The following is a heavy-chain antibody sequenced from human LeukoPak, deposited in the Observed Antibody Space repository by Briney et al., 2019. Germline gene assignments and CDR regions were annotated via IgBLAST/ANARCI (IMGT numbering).Heavy chain of an antibody. CDR2: ISPYKGNT. Sequence: GASVKVSCKASGYTFTNYGITWVRQAPGQGLEWMGWISPYKGNTNYAQKVQGRVTMTTDTSTSTVYMELRSLRSDDTAVYYCARVSLAYYYDREDDAFDIWGQGTMVTVSS. J-gene: IGHJ3*02. V-gene: IGHV1-18*01. D-gene: IGHD3-22*01. CDR3: ARVSLAYYYDREDDAFDI. CDR1: GYTFTNYG.